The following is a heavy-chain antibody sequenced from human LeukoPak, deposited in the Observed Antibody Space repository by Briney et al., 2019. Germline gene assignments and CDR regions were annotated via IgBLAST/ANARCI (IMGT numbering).Heavy chain of an antibody. Sequence: PGGSLRLSCAASGFTFSSYGMHWVRQAPGKGLEWVAVISYDGSNKYYADSVKGRFTISRDNSKNTLYLQMNSLRAEDTAVYYCAKDYRKGRYSSGWAFDYWGQGTLVTVSS. V-gene: IGHV3-30*18. D-gene: IGHD6-19*01. CDR3: AKDYRKGRYSSGWAFDY. CDR2: ISYDGSNK. CDR1: GFTFSSYG. J-gene: IGHJ4*02.